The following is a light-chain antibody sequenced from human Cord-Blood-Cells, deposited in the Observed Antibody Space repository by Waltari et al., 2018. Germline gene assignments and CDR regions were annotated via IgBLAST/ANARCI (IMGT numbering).Light chain of an antibody. CDR1: SRDVGGYNY. CDR2: EVS. J-gene: IGLJ1*01. CDR3: SSYAGSNNYV. Sequence: QSALPQPPPAPGSPGQPVTISCTGTSRDVGGYNYTSWYQQHPGKAPKLMIYEVSKRPSGVPDRFSGSKSGNTASLTVSGLQAEDEADYYCSSYAGSNNYVFGTGTKVTVL. V-gene: IGLV2-8*01.